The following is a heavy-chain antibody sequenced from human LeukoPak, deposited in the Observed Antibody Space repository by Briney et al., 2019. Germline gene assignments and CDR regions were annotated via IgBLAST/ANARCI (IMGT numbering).Heavy chain of an antibody. CDR2: INHSGST. CDR1: GGSFSGYY. CDR3: ARARTHTYDFWSGYYGYFDY. J-gene: IGHJ4*02. Sequence: SETLSLTCAVYGGSFSGYYWSWIRQPPGKGLEWIGEINHSGSTNYNPSLKSRVTISVDTSKNQFSLKLSSVTAADTAVYYCARARTHTYDFWSGYYGYFDYWGQGTLVTVSS. D-gene: IGHD3-3*01. V-gene: IGHV4-34*01.